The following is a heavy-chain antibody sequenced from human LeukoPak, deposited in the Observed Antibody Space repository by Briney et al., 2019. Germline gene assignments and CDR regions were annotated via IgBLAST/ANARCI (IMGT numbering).Heavy chain of an antibody. V-gene: IGHV3-53*01. CDR1: GFTVSRNF. Sequence: GGSLILSCAASGFTVSRNFLSWVRQAPGRGLEWVSVIYSDGSGGNTYYADSVKGRFTISRDNSKNTVYLQMNSLRAEDTAVYYCARDPDDYYYNFDLWGRGTLVIVSS. CDR2: IYSDGSGGNT. D-gene: IGHD3-22*01. J-gene: IGHJ2*01. CDR3: ARDPDDYYYNFDL.